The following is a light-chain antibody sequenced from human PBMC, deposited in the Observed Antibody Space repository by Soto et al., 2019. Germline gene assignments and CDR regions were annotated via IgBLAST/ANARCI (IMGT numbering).Light chain of an antibody. V-gene: IGLV2-14*01. Sequence: SLLTRPASMSGSPGPSNTVSGTGTSSDVGGYNYVSWYQQHPGKATKLMIYELSNRPSGVSNRFSGSKSGNAASLTISGLQAEDEADYYGSSYTSSSTLLYVFGGGTKVTVL. J-gene: IGLJ1*01. CDR3: SSYTSSSTLLYV. CDR2: ELS. CDR1: SSDVGGYNY.